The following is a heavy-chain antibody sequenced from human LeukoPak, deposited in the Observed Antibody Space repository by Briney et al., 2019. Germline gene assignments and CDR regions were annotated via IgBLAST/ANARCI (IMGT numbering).Heavy chain of an antibody. CDR3: ASEGASDLIY. V-gene: IGHV1-69*13. J-gene: IGHJ4*02. Sequence: GASVKVSCTASGGTFSSYAISWVRQAPGQGLEWMGGIIPIFGTANYAQKFQGRVTITADESTSTAYMELSSLRSEDTAVYYCASEGASDLIYWGQGTLVTVSS. D-gene: IGHD1-26*01. CDR2: IIPIFGTA. CDR1: GGTFSSYA.